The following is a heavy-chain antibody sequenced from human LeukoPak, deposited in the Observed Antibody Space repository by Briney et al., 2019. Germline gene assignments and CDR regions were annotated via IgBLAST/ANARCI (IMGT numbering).Heavy chain of an antibody. Sequence: PGGSLRLSCAASGFTFSSYGMHWVRQAPGKGLEWVAVISYGGSNKYYADSAKGRFTISRDNSKNTLYLQMNSLRAEDTAVYYCAKGGVAVAGWFDPWGQGTLVTVSS. CDR3: AKGGVAVAGWFDP. CDR2: ISYGGSNK. CDR1: GFTFSSYG. V-gene: IGHV3-30*18. D-gene: IGHD6-19*01. J-gene: IGHJ5*02.